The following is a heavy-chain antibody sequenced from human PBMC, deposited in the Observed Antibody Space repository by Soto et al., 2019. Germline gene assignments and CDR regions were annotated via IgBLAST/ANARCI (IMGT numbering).Heavy chain of an antibody. CDR1: GYTFTSYY. D-gene: IGHD6-25*01. CDR2: IIPLLATT. J-gene: IGHJ4*02. V-gene: IGHV1-69*08. Sequence: SVKVSCKASGYTFTSYYMHWVRQAPGQGLEWMGRIIPLLATTDYAQNFQGRVTITADRSTITAYMELNSLRSEDTAVYYCVRDSPIGSTFSGFDGIDYWGQGTLVTVSS. CDR3: VRDSPIGSTFSGFDGIDY.